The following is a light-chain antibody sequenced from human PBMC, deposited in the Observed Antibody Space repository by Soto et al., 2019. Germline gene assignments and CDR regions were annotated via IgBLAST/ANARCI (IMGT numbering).Light chain of an antibody. Sequence: DIQLTHSPSFLSASVGDSVTITCRASQSISAWLAWYQQKPGKAPKLLIYDDTNLESGVPSRFSVSEAGTLFNFTITNLQPEDFATYFCQQASSFPLSFGGGTKVEVK. CDR3: QQASSFPLS. V-gene: IGKV1-5*01. J-gene: IGKJ4*01. CDR1: QSISAW. CDR2: DDT.